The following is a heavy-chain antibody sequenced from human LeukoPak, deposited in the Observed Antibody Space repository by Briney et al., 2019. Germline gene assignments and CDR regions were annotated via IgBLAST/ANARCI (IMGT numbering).Heavy chain of an antibody. D-gene: IGHD3-22*01. CDR2: IHPSGML. J-gene: IGHJ4*02. CDR3: SRGLDSRKLGY. CDR1: GASFNSDDQY. V-gene: IGHV4-31*03. Sequence: SETLSLTCTVSGASFNSDDQYWNWIRQSPGEGLEWIGSIHPSGMLYNNPSLESRVTMSRDTSKNQFSLNLNSVTAADTAVYLCSRGLDSRKLGYWGQGILVTVSS.